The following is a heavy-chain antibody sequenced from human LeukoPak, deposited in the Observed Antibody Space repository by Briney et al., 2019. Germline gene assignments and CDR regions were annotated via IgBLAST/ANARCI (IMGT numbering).Heavy chain of an antibody. CDR3: ARDEEGYYDSSGYYPQGY. V-gene: IGHV3-74*01. J-gene: IGHJ4*02. CDR1: GFTFSSYW. Sequence: GGSLRLSCEASGFTFSSYWMHWVRQAPGKGLVWVSRINRDGGSTSYADSVKGRFTISRDNAKNTLYLQMNSLRAEDTAVYYCARDEEGYYDSSGYYPQGYWGQGTLVTVSS. D-gene: IGHD3-22*01. CDR2: INRDGGST.